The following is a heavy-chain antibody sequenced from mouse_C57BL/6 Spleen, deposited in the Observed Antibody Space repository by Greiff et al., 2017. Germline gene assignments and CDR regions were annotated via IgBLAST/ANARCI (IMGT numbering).Heavy chain of an antibody. Sequence: QVQLQQPGAELVRPGTSVKLSCKASGYTFTSYWMHWVKQRPGQGLEWIGVIDPSDSYTNYNQKFKGKATLTVDTSSSTAYMQLSSLTSEDSAVYYCARDYSKGAYWGQGTLVTVSA. V-gene: IGHV1-59*01. CDR3: ARDYSKGAY. CDR2: IDPSDSYT. D-gene: IGHD2-5*01. CDR1: GYTFTSYW. J-gene: IGHJ3*01.